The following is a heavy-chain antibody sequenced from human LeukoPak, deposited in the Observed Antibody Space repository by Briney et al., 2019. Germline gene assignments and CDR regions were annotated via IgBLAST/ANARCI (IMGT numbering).Heavy chain of an antibody. V-gene: IGHV3-30*18. CDR3: AKGGGSSGRSYYFDY. J-gene: IGHJ4*02. Sequence: GLSLRLSCAASGFPFSSYGMHWVRQAPGKGLEGVAAISNDGNNKFYADSVKGRFTMSRDNPKNTMNLQMNSLRAEDTAVYYCAKGGGSSGRSYYFDYWGQGTLVAVSS. CDR1: GFPFSSYG. D-gene: IGHD3-22*01. CDR2: ISNDGNNK.